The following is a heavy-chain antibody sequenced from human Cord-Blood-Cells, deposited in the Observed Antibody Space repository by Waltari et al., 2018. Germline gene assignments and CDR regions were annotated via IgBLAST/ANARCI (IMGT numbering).Heavy chain of an antibody. D-gene: IGHD2-8*02. CDR3: ARVKGEMCTGGVCRYYFDY. Sequence: QVQLVQSGAEVKKPGASVKVSCKASGYTFTSYDINWVRQATGQGLEWMGWMTPNSGNQGHAKKVQGGVTMTRNTSISTAYMELSSLRSEDTAVYYCARVKGEMCTGGVCRYYFDYWGQGTLVTVSS. V-gene: IGHV1-8*01. CDR1: GYTFTSYD. CDR2: MTPNSGNQ. J-gene: IGHJ4*02.